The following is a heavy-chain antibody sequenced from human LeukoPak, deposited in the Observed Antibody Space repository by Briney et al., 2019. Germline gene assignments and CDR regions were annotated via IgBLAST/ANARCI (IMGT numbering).Heavy chain of an antibody. CDR2: IRSKAYGGTA. CDR1: GLTFGDYA. D-gene: IGHD6-19*01. V-gene: IGHV3-49*04. J-gene: IGHJ4*02. Sequence: GGSLRLSCTASGLTFGDYAMSWVRQAPGKGLEWVGFIRSKAYGGTAEYAASVKGRFTISRDDSKSIAYLQMNSLKTEDTAVYYCTRDLGSGWYSDYWGQGTLVTVSS. CDR3: TRDLGSGWYSDY.